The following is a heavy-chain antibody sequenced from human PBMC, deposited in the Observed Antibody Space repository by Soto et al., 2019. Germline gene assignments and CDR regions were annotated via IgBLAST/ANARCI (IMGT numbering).Heavy chain of an antibody. D-gene: IGHD3-3*01. V-gene: IGHV1-8*01. CDR2: MDPNSGST. CDR1: GYTFTTYD. J-gene: IGHJ6*02. Sequence: GASVKVSCKASGYTFTTYDINWVRQAPGQGLEWLGWMDPNSGSTGYAQNFQGRITMTRNISRNTAHMELSSLQPEDTAVYYCARARKLDFWRKGLDVWGQGTTATVSS. CDR3: ARARKLDFWRKGLDV.